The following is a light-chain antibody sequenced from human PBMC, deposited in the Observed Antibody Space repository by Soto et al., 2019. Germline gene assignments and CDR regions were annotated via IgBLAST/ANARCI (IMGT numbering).Light chain of an antibody. V-gene: IGLV2-14*01. CDR1: SSDVGAYNY. Sequence: QSALTQPPSASGSPGQSVTISCTGTSSDVGAYNYVSWYQQHPGKAPKLMIYEVTNRPSGVSNRFSGSKSGNTASLTISGLQAEDEADYYCSSYTSRSTLVFGTGTELTVL. J-gene: IGLJ1*01. CDR3: SSYTSRSTLV. CDR2: EVT.